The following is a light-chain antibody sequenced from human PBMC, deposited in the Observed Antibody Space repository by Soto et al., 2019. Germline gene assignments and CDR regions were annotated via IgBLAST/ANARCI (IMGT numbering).Light chain of an antibody. CDR2: GAS. V-gene: IGKV1-6*01. J-gene: IGKJ1*01. CDR1: QGIRND. CDR3: LQDYTYPWT. Sequence: AIQMTQSPSSLSASVGDRVTITCRASQGIRNDLGWYQQKPGKAPQLLIYGASSLQSGVPSRFSGSGSGSDFTLTISSLQPEEFATYYCLQDYTYPWTFGQGTKVESK.